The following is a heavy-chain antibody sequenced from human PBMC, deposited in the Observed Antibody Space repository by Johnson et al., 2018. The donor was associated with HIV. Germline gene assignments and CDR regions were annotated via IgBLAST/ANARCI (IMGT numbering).Heavy chain of an antibody. J-gene: IGHJ3*02. CDR2: ISSSGITI. Sequence: QVQLVESGGGLVKPGGSLRLSCAASGFTFSDYYMNWIRQAPGKGLEWVSYISSSGITIYYADSVKGRFPISRDNAKNSLSLLMNSLRPEDTAVYYCARDSTPWGGDYVGYAFDIWGQGTMVIVSS. CDR1: GFTFSDYY. D-gene: IGHD4-17*01. V-gene: IGHV3-11*04. CDR3: ARDSTPWGGDYVGYAFDI.